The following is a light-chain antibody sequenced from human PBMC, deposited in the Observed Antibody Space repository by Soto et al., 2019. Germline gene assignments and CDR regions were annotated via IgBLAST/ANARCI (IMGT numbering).Light chain of an antibody. Sequence: MMMTQSPGTLALSPAGICRRSFMTSHSVNSHVAWYQQKPCQAPRLLLYGASTRATGIPVRFSGSGFGTEFTLTISSLQSEDFAVYYCQQYNDWPRTFGQGTKVDI. CDR3: QQYNDWPRT. V-gene: IGKV3-15*01. CDR1: HSVNSH. J-gene: IGKJ1*01. CDR2: GAS.